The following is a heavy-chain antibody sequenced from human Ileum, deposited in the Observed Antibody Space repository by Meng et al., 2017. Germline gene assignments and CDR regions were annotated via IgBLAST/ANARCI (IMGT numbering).Heavy chain of an antibody. CDR2: IYYSGST. J-gene: IGHJ4*02. Sequence: HVPLQDSGPRLVRPSETLSLACIVSGGSVSSGSYYWSWIRQPPGKGLEWIGHIYYSGSTNYNPSLKSRVTISVDMSKNQFSLKLNSVTAADTAIYFCARSSTSPASYFFDYWGQGTLVTVSS. CDR3: ARSSTSPASYFFDY. V-gene: IGHV4-61*01. CDR1: GGSVSSGSYY. D-gene: IGHD6-6*01.